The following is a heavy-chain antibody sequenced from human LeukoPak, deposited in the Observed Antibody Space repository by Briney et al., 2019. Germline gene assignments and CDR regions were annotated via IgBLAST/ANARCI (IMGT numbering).Heavy chain of an antibody. J-gene: IGHJ3*02. CDR3: ASPLIYGSRDAFDI. Sequence: SVKVSCKASGGTFSSYAISWVRQAPGQGLEWMGRIIPILGIANYAQKFQGRVTITADKSTSTAYMELSSLRSEDTAVYYCASPLIYGSRDAFDIWGQGTMVTVSS. D-gene: IGHD1-26*01. V-gene: IGHV1-69*04. CDR1: GGTFSSYA. CDR2: IIPILGIA.